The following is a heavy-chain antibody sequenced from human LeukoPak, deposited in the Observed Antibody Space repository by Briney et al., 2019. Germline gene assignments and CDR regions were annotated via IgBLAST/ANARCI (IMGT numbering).Heavy chain of an antibody. CDR3: ARATFTTTDY. V-gene: IGHV3-53*01. CDR2: IYSGGST. Sequence: GGSLRLSCAASGFTVSSNYMSWVRQAPGKGLEWVSVIYSGGSTYYADSVKGRFTISRGNSKNTLYLQMNSLRAEDTAVYYCARATFTTTDYWGQGTLVTVSS. D-gene: IGHD1-1*01. J-gene: IGHJ4*02. CDR1: GFTVSSNY.